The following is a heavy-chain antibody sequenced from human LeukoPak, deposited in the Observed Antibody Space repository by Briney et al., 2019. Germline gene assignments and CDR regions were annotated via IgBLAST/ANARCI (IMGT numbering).Heavy chain of an antibody. D-gene: IGHD1-1*01. CDR2: INSGSTYT. J-gene: IGHJ4*02. Sequence: GGSLRLSCAASGFTFSSFWMSWVRQAPGKGLEWVSSINSGSTYTYYTESVKGRFTVSRDNAKNSLFLQMNSLRAEDTAIYYCARSLTTLTYEGYWGQGTLVTVSS. CDR1: GFTFSSFW. V-gene: IGHV3-21*01. CDR3: ARSLTTLTYEGY.